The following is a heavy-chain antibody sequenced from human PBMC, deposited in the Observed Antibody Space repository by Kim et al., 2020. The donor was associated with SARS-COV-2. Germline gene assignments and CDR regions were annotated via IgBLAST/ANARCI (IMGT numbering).Heavy chain of an antibody. CDR2: IYPGDSDT. V-gene: IGHV5-51*01. CDR1: GYSFTSYW. Sequence: GESLKISCKGSGYSFTSYWIGWVRQMPGKGLEWMGIIYPGDSDTRYSPSFQGQVTISADKSISTAYLQWSSLKASDTAMYYCARHYSSSWLRYYYYGMDVWGHGTTVTVSS. J-gene: IGHJ6*02. CDR3: ARHYSSSWLRYYYYGMDV. D-gene: IGHD6-13*01.